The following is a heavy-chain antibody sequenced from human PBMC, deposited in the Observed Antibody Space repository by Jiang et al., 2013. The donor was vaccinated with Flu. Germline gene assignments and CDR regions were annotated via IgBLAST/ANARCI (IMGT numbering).Heavy chain of an antibody. D-gene: IGHD1-26*01. Sequence: EVKKPGASVKVSCKVSGYTLTELSMHWVRQAPGKGLEWMGGFDPEDGETIYAQKFQGRVTMTEDTSTDTAYMELSSLRSEDTAVYYCATVGGELLAREHAFDIWGQGTMVTVSS. J-gene: IGHJ3*02. CDR1: GYTLTELS. CDR3: ATVGGELLAREHAFDI. CDR2: FDPEDGET. V-gene: IGHV1-24*01.